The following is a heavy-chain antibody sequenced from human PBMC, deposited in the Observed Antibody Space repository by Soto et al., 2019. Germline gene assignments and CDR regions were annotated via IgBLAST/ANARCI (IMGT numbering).Heavy chain of an antibody. J-gene: IGHJ6*02. CDR1: GGTFSSYA. CDR2: IIPIFGTA. CDR3: AKDRRADWESYYYYAMDV. D-gene: IGHD1-26*01. Sequence: RASVKVSCKASGGTFSSYAISWVRQAPGQGLEWMGGIIPIFGTANYAQKFQGRVTITADESTSTAYMELSSLRSEDTAVYYCAKDRRADWESYYYYAMDVWGQGTTVTVSS. V-gene: IGHV1-69*13.